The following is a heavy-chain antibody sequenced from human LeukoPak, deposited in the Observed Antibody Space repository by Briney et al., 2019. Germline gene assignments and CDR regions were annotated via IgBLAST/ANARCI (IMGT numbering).Heavy chain of an antibody. CDR2: IRHSGST. J-gene: IGHJ4*02. CDR1: GGSFNDYY. V-gene: IGHV4-34*01. D-gene: IGHD3-22*01. CDR3: ARVTMIVVVIDY. Sequence: PSETLSLTCDVSGGSFNDYYWSWIRQAPGKGLEWIGEIRHSGSTNYNPSLKGRVTVSVDTSKNHFSLKLSSVTAADTAVYYCARVTMIVVVIDYWGQGTLVTVSS.